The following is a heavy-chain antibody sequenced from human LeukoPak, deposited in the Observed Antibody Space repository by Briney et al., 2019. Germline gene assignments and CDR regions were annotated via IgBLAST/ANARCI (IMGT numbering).Heavy chain of an antibody. J-gene: IGHJ6*02. Sequence: GGSLRLSCAASGFTFSSYAMSWVRQAPGKGLEWVSAISGSGGSTYYADSVKGRFTISRDNSKNTLYLQMISLRAEDTAVYYCAKDLTRGYSYAADYYYYYGMDVWGQGTTVTVSS. D-gene: IGHD5-18*01. CDR3: AKDLTRGYSYAADYYYYYGMDV. CDR2: ISGSGGST. CDR1: GFTFSSYA. V-gene: IGHV3-23*01.